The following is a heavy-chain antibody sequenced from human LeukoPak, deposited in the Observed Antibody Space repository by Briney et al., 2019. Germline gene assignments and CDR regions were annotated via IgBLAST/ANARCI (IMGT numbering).Heavy chain of an antibody. CDR2: IYYSGST. CDR1: GGSISSYY. Sequence: SETLSLTCTVSGGSISSYYWSWIRQPPGKGLEWIGYIYYSGSTNYNPSLKSRVTISVDTSKNQFSLKLSSVTAADTAVYYCARFRVRGVITYYYGMVVWGQGTTVTVSS. CDR3: ARFRVRGVITYYYGMVV. V-gene: IGHV4-59*08. J-gene: IGHJ6*02. D-gene: IGHD3-10*01.